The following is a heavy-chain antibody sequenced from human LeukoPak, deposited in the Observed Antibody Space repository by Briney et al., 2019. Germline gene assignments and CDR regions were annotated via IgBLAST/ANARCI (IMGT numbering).Heavy chain of an antibody. CDR3: ARDNSVEDTAWWFDP. Sequence: ASVKVSCKASGYTFTSHYMHWVRQAPEQGLEWMGIINPSGDSTTYAQKFQGRVTMARDMSTSTDYMELSSLRSEDTAVYYCARDNSVEDTAWWFDPWGQGTLVTVSS. CDR1: GYTFTSHY. D-gene: IGHD4-23*01. CDR2: INPSGDST. V-gene: IGHV1-46*01. J-gene: IGHJ5*02.